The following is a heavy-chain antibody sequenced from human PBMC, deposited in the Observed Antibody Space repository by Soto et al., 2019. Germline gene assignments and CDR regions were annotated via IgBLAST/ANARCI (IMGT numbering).Heavy chain of an antibody. D-gene: IGHD1-1*01. J-gene: IGHJ4*02. V-gene: IGHV3-23*01. CDR3: AKQESDWNDHFDY. CDR2: ISGSCGTT. CDR1: GFTFRCFL. Sequence: PGGSLRLSCAASGFTFRCFLMILVRQTPGQGLEWVSAISGSCGTTYYADSVKGRFTISRDNSNNTLFLQMNSLRVDDTAVYYYAKQESDWNDHFDYWGQGTLVTVSS.